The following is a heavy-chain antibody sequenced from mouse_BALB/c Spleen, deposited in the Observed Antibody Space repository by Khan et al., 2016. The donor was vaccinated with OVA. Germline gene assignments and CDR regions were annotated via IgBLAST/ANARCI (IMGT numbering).Heavy chain of an antibody. CDR2: IYPGDGDT. J-gene: IGHJ1*01. CDR1: GYTFTSYW. CDR3: ARTGGPYDGYVGYFDV. V-gene: IGHV1-87*01. Sequence: QVQLKQSGAELARPGASVKLSCKASGYTFTSYWMQWVKQRPGQGLEWIGAIYPGDGDTRYTQKFKGKATLTADKSSSTAYMQLSTLASEDSAVFDCARTGGPYDGYVGYFDVGGAGTTVTVSS. D-gene: IGHD2-3*01.